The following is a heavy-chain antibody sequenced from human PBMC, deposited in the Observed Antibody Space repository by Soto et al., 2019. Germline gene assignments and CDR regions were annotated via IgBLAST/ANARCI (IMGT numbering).Heavy chain of an antibody. V-gene: IGHV3-23*01. Sequence: GESLKISCAASGFTFSSYPMSWVRQAPGKGLKWVSAISGSGGSTYYADSVKGRFTISRDNSKNTLYLQMNSLRAEDTAVYYCAKVYYYDSSGHYYAAYWGQGSLVTVSS. D-gene: IGHD3-22*01. CDR3: AKVYYYDSSGHYYAAY. J-gene: IGHJ4*02. CDR1: GFTFSSYP. CDR2: ISGSGGST.